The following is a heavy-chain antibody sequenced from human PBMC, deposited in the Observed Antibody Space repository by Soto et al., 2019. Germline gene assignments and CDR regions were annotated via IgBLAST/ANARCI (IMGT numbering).Heavy chain of an antibody. CDR3: ARSDCRDGVCPFDY. J-gene: IGHJ4*02. V-gene: IGHV3-21*02. D-gene: IGHD2-8*02. CDR1: GFTFSGAS. Sequence: EVQLVESGGGLVKPGGSLRLSCGASGFTFSGASMSWVRQAPGSGLEWVSSISSSGRNKYYADSVKGRFTVSRDNAENSLSLQMNSLNADDTAVYYCARSDCRDGVCPFDYWGQGALVIVSS. CDR2: ISSSGRNK.